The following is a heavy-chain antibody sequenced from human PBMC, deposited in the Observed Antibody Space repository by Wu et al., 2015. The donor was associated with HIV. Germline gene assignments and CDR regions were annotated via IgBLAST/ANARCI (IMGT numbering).Heavy chain of an antibody. CDR1: GGTFSSYA. CDR3: AIPYYGSENYYYYGMDV. J-gene: IGHJ6*02. D-gene: IGHD3-10*01. CDR2: IIPIFGTA. Sequence: QVQLVQSGAEVKKPGSSVKVSCKASGGTFSSYAISWVRQAPGQGLEWMGRIIPIFGTANYAQKFQGRVTITADESTSTAYMELSSLRSEDTAVYYCAIPYYGSENYYYYGMDVWGQGTTVTVSS. V-gene: IGHV1-69*13.